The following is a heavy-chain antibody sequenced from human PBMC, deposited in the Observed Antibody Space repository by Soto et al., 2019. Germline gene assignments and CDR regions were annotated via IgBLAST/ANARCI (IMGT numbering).Heavy chain of an antibody. CDR2: ISYDGSNK. Sequence: QVQLVESGGGVVQPGRSLRLSCVASGFTFSSYAMHWVRQAPGKGLEWVAVISYDGSNKYYADSVKGRFTISRDNSKNTLYLQMNSLRAEDTAVYYCARDFATVVTREYFQHWGQGTLVTVSS. V-gene: IGHV3-30-3*01. J-gene: IGHJ1*01. CDR1: GFTFSSYA. D-gene: IGHD4-17*01. CDR3: ARDFATVVTREYFQH.